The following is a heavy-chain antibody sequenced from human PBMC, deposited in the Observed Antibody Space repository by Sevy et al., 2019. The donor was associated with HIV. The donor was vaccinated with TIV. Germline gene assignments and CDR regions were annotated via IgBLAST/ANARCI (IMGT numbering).Heavy chain of an antibody. CDR1: GYSFTSYW. J-gene: IGHJ4*02. D-gene: IGHD2-21*02. CDR2: IYPGDSDT. Sequence: GESLKISCKGSGYSFTSYWIGWVRQMPGKGLEWMGIIYPGDSDTRYSPSFQGQVTISADKSISTAYLQWSSLKASDTAMYYCARLGGNCGGDCFLYYFDYWGQGTLVTVSS. V-gene: IGHV5-51*01. CDR3: ARLGGNCGGDCFLYYFDY.